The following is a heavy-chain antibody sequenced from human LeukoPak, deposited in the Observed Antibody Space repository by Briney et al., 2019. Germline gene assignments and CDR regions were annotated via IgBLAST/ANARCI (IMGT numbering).Heavy chain of an antibody. CDR2: FYASGRT. D-gene: IGHD3-22*01. Sequence: SETLSLTCTVSGGSISSSSYYWGWIRQPPGKGLEWIGRFYASGRTNYNPSLKSRVTISVDTSKNQFSLKLSSVTAADTAVYYCARGPFSYDSSQYFDYWGQGTLVTVSS. J-gene: IGHJ4*02. CDR3: ARGPFSYDSSQYFDY. V-gene: IGHV4-61*05. CDR1: GGSISSSSYY.